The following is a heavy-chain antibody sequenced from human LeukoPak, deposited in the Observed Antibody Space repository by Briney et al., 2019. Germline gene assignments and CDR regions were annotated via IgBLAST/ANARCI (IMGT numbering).Heavy chain of an antibody. J-gene: IGHJ6*02. CDR3: AKDHPPTVAAAGNRGMDV. CDR1: GFTFSSYG. Sequence: GGSLRLSCAASGFTFSSYGMHWVRRAPGKGLEWVAVISYDGSNKYYADSVKGRFTISRDNSKNTLYLQMNSLGAEDTAVYYCAKDHPPTVAAAGNRGMDVWGQGTTVTVSS. D-gene: IGHD6-13*01. V-gene: IGHV3-30*18. CDR2: ISYDGSNK.